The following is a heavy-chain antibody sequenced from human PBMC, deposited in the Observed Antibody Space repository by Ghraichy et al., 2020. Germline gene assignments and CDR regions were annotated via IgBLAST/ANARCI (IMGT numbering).Heavy chain of an antibody. D-gene: IGHD2-15*01. J-gene: IGHJ4*02. Sequence: ASVKVSCKASGYTFTGHYMHWVRQAPGQGLEWMGRINPNSVCTNYAQKFPGRVTMTRDTSIITAYMELSRLRSDDTAVYYCAREGGPTTYYFDYWGQGTLVTFSS. CDR3: AREGGPTTYYFDY. V-gene: IGHV1-2*06. CDR2: INPNSVCT. CDR1: GYTFTGHY.